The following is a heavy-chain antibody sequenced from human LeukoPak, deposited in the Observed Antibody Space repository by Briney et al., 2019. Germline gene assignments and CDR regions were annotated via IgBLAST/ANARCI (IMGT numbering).Heavy chain of an antibody. J-gene: IGHJ3*02. CDR2: ISGSGGST. V-gene: IGHV3-23*01. CDR1: GFTFSSYW. D-gene: IGHD2-15*01. Sequence: PGGSLRLSCAASGFTFSSYWMSWVRQAPGKGLEWVSAISGSGGSTYYADSVKGRFTISRDNSKNTLYLQMNSLRAEDTAVYYCAKGRYCSGGSCYDDAFDIWGQGTMVTVSS. CDR3: AKGRYCSGGSCYDDAFDI.